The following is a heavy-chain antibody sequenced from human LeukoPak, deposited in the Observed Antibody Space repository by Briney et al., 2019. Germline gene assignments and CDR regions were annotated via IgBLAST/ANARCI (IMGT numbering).Heavy chain of an antibody. J-gene: IGHJ5*02. D-gene: IGHD5-18*01. V-gene: IGHV1-18*01. CDR3: ARDRGPLPYSYGNYWFDP. CDR1: GYTFTSYG. CDR2: ISAYNGNT. Sequence: GASVKVSCKASGYTFTSYGISWVRQAPGQGLEWMGWISAYNGNTNYAQKLQGRVTMTTDTSTSTAYKELRSLRSDDTAVYYCARDRGPLPYSYGNYWFDPWGQGTLVTVSS.